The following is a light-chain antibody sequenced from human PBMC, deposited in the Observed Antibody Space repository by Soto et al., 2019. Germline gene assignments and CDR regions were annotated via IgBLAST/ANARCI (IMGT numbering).Light chain of an antibody. CDR1: SSDAGGYNY. CDR3: SSYTSSTTEV. J-gene: IGLJ1*01. CDR2: DVS. V-gene: IGLV2-14*01. Sequence: QSALTQPASVSGSPGQSITISCTGTSSDAGGYNYVSWYQQHPGKAPKLIIYDVSDRPSGVSNRFSASKSGNTASLTISGLQAEDEADYYCSSYTSSTTEVFGTGTKLTVL.